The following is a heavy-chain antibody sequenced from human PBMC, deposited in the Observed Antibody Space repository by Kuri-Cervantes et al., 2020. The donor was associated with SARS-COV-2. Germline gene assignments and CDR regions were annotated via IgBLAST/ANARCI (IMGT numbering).Heavy chain of an antibody. D-gene: IGHD3-3*01. CDR1: GYTFTSYG. CDR2: ISAYNGNT. J-gene: IGHJ6*03. V-gene: IGHV1-18*01. CDR3: ARAVGFLEWLFDFYYYYYMDV. Sequence: ASVKVSCKASGYTFTSYGISWVRQAPGQGLEWMGWISAYNGNTNYAQKLQGRVTMTTDTSTSTAYMELRSLRSDDTAVYYCARAVGFLEWLFDFYYYYYMDVWGKGTTVTVSS.